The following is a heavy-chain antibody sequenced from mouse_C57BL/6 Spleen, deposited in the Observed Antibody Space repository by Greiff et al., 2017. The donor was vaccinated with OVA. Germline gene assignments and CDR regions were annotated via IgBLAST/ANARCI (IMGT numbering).Heavy chain of an antibody. D-gene: IGHD2-3*01. J-gene: IGHJ3*01. CDR1: GYTFTSYW. Sequence: VKLQQPGAELVKPGASVKLSCKASGYTFTSYWMHWVKQRPGQGLEWIGMIHPNSGSTNYNEKFKSKATLTVDKSSSTAYMQLSSLTSEDSAVYYCARPSIYDGWTYWGQGTLVTVSA. CDR3: ARPSIYDGWTY. CDR2: IHPNSGST. V-gene: IGHV1-64*01.